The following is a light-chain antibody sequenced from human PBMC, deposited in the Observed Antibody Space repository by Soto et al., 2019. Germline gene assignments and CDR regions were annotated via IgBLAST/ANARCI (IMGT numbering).Light chain of an antibody. CDR3: QEHTNWPLT. J-gene: IGKJ4*01. Sequence: ETVLTQSPATLSLSPGEGATLSCRSSQSVSSFLAWYQQKPGQAPRLLIYDASNRATGTPARFSCSGSGTDFTLTISSLKSEDFEVYYCQEHTNWPLTFGRANKVDIK. CDR2: DAS. CDR1: QSVSSF. V-gene: IGKV3-11*01.